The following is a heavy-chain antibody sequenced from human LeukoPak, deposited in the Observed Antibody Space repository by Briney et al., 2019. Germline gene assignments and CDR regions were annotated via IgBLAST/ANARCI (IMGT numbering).Heavy chain of an antibody. CDR2: LYTSGST. Sequence: SETLSLTCTVSGGSISTYYWSWIRQPPGKGLEWIGHLYTSGSTNYNPSLKSRVTISVDTSKNQFSLKLSSVTAADTAVYYCASNDPKSDYYYYMDVWGKGTTVTVSS. CDR1: GGSISTYY. J-gene: IGHJ6*03. V-gene: IGHV4-4*08. CDR3: ASNDPKSDYYYYMDV.